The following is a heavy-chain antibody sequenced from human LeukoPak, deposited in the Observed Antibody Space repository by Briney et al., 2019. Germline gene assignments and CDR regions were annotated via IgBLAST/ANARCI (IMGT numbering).Heavy chain of an antibody. CDR1: GYTFTSYY. V-gene: IGHV1-46*01. Sequence: ASVKVACKASGYTFTSYYMHWVRQAPGQGLEWMGIINTSGSSTSYAQKIQDRLTMTRDTSTHTAYMERSSLISEDTAVYFGARGRNDEYYFDYWGQGTLVTVSS. J-gene: IGHJ4*02. CDR3: ARGRNDEYYFDY. CDR2: INTSGSST. D-gene: IGHD1-1*01.